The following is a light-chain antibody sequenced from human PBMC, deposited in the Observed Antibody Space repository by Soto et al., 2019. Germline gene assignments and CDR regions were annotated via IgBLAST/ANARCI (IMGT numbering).Light chain of an antibody. CDR3: QQRSNWPYT. J-gene: IGKJ2*01. V-gene: IGKV3-11*01. CDR2: DAS. CDR1: QSVSSY. Sequence: EIVLTQSPVTLSLSPGERATLSCRASQSVSSYLAWYHQKPGQAPRLLIYDASNRATGIPARFSGSGSGTDFTLTISSLEPEDFAVYYCQQRSNWPYTFGQGTKLEIK.